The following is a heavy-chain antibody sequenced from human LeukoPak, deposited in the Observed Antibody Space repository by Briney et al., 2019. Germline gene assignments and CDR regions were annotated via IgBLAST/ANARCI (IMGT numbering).Heavy chain of an antibody. D-gene: IGHD2-2*01. CDR2: ITSNGDTT. J-gene: IGHJ4*02. Sequence: GGSLRLSCSASGFTFSRYAMHWVRQAPGKGLEYVSGITSNGDTTYYADSMKGRFTISRDNSKNTLYLQMSSLRAEDRAVYYCVKTYGYCSSTGCYVFDYWGQGALVTVSS. V-gene: IGHV3-64D*09. CDR1: GFTFSRYA. CDR3: VKTYGYCSSTGCYVFDY.